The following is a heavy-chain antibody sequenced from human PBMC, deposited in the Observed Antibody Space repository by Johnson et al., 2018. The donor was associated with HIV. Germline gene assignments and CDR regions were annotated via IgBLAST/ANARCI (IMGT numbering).Heavy chain of an antibody. Sequence: VQLVESGGGVVRPGGSLRLSCAASGFIFRNYWMHWVRQAPGKGLVWVARIYSDGSDTAYADSVKGRFTISRDNAKRTLYLQMNSLRAEDTAVYYCARVVVVSAIGGTDAFDIWGQGTMVTVSS. CDR3: ARVVVVSAIGGTDAFDI. V-gene: IGHV3-74*03. D-gene: IGHD2-21*01. J-gene: IGHJ3*02. CDR2: IYSDGSDT. CDR1: GFIFRNYW.